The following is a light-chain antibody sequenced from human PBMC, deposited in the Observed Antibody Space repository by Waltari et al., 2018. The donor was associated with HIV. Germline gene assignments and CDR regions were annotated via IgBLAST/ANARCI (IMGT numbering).Light chain of an antibody. V-gene: IGLV3-1*01. CDR2: QDN. Sequence: SYEVTQPPSVAVSPGQTASITCSGYELGDKYTCWYQQTPGQSPLLVIYQDNKRPSGVPGRFSGSSSGHSATLTISGTLPLDEADYYCQAWGRSTSGVFGRGTKLTVL. CDR3: QAWGRSTSGV. J-gene: IGLJ3*02. CDR1: ELGDKY.